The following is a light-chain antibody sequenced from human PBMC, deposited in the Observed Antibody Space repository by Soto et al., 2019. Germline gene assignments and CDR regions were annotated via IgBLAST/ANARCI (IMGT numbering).Light chain of an antibody. Sequence: QSALTQPPSVCGSPGQSVTISCTGTSSDVGSYNRVSWYQQPPGTAPKLMIYEVSNRPSGVPDRFSGSKSGNTASLTISGLQAEDEADYYCSSYTSSSTHVVFGGGTKLTVL. J-gene: IGLJ2*01. CDR2: EVS. V-gene: IGLV2-18*02. CDR3: SSYTSSSTHVV. CDR1: SSDVGSYNR.